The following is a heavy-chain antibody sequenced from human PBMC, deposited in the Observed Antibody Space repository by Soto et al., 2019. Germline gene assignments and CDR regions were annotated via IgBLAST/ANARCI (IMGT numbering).Heavy chain of an antibody. V-gene: IGHV1-69*13. CDR2: IIPVFGTP. Sequence: RASVKVSCKSSGYIFKNYAVTWLRQAPGQGLEWMGGIIPVFGTPDYSQKFRGRVTITADESTSTVYMELRSLTSEDTAVYYCARHFYDYVWGSYRHWGQGTLVTVSS. CDR3: ARHFYDYVWGSYRH. D-gene: IGHD3-16*02. J-gene: IGHJ4*02. CDR1: GYIFKNYA.